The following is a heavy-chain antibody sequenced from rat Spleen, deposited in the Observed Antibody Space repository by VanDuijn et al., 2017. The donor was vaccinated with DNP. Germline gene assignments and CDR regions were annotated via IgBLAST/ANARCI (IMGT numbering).Heavy chain of an antibody. CDR2: VWIGGTT. J-gene: IGHJ4*01. CDR3: ARALATVAPTGAMDA. D-gene: IGHD3-1*01. V-gene: IGHV2-43*01. Sequence: QVQLKESGPGLVQPSQTLSLACTVSGFSLADHHVHWVRQPSGKGLEWMGVVWIGGTTHYHSIFKSRLSISRDTSKSQVFLKMNSVQTEDTAMYFCARALATVAPTGAMDAWGQGTSVTVSS. CDR1: GFSLADHH.